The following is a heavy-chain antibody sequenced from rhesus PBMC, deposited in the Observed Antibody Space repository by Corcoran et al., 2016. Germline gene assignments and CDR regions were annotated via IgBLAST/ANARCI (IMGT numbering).Heavy chain of an antibody. CDR2: IDPSDSDT. D-gene: IGHD6S26*01. V-gene: IGHV5-2*01. J-gene: IGHJ6*01. Sequence: EVQLVQSGAEVKRPGESLKISCKTSGYSFTSYWISWVRQMPRKGLEWMGAIDPSDSDTRYSPSFQGQVTISADKSISTTYLQWSSLKASDSATYYCATLSSGWSGGYGLDSWGQGVVVTVSS. CDR1: GYSFTSYW. CDR3: ATLSSGWSGGYGLDS.